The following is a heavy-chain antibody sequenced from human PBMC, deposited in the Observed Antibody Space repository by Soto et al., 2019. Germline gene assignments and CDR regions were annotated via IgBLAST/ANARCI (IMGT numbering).Heavy chain of an antibody. V-gene: IGHV4-39*01. CDR3: ARTPARTIFGVVITPYYFDS. D-gene: IGHD3-3*01. Sequence: PSETLSLTCTVSGGSISNIHDYWDWIRQPPGKGLEWIGGIYYSGTTYYNPSLQSRVTISVDTSKNQFSLNLSSVTAADMAFYYCARTPARTIFGVVITPYYFDSWGPGTLVTVSS. CDR1: GGSISNIHDY. CDR2: IYYSGTT. J-gene: IGHJ4*02.